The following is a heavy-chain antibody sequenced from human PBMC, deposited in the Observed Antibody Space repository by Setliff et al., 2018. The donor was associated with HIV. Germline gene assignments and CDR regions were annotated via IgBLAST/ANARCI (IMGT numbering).Heavy chain of an antibody. CDR1: GGAFISHT. J-gene: IGHJ5*02. CDR2: IIPILGIP. V-gene: IGHV1-69*04. CDR3: AKEQEIGSYLNP. Sequence: ASVKVSCKASGGAFISHTFTWVRQAPGQGLEWMGRIIPILGIPNYAQNFQGRLTISADKSTRTAYLELSSLRSDDSAVYFCAKEQEIGSYLNPWGQGTLVTVSS. D-gene: IGHD2-2*02.